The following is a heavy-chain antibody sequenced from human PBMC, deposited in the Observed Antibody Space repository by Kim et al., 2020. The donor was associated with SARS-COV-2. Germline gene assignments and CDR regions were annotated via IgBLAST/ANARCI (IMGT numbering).Heavy chain of an antibody. CDR2: IYHSGAT. Sequence: SETLSLTCTVSGGSINSGGYSWSWIRQPPGKGLEYIGYIYHSGATYYNPSLKSRLTMSVDRSKNQFSLHLHSVTAADTAVYYCARNLVRGLLRVCFDPWGQGILVTVSS. CDR3: ARNLVRGLLRVCFDP. V-gene: IGHV4-30-2*01. D-gene: IGHD3-10*01. J-gene: IGHJ5*02. CDR1: GGSINSGGYS.